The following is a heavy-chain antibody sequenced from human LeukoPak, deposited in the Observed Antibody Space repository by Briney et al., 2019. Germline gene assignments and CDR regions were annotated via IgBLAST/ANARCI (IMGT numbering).Heavy chain of an antibody. Sequence: GGTLRLSCAASGFTFSNYDMNWVRQAPGKGLEWVAFIRYDGSNKYYADSVKGRFTVSRDNSKNTLYLQMNSLRAEDTAVYYCAKMGRGYYDILTGYFFDYWGQGTLVTVSS. CDR3: AKMGRGYYDILTGYFFDY. V-gene: IGHV3-30*02. D-gene: IGHD3-9*01. CDR1: GFTFSNYD. CDR2: IRYDGSNK. J-gene: IGHJ4*02.